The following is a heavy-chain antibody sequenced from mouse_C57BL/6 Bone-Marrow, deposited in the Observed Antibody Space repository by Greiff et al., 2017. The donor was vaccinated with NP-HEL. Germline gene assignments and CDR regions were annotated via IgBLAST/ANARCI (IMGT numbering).Heavy chain of an antibody. J-gene: IGHJ2*01. CDR2: ISSGGDYI. CDR3: TRGYYGSSFYYVDY. V-gene: IGHV5-9-1*02. Sequence: EVKLVESGEGLVKPGGSLKLSCAASGFTFSSYSMSWVRQTPEKRLEWVAYISSGGDYIYYADTVKGRVTISRDNARNTLYLQMSSLKSEDTAMYYCTRGYYGSSFYYVDYWGQGTTLTV. CDR1: GFTFSSYS. D-gene: IGHD1-1*01.